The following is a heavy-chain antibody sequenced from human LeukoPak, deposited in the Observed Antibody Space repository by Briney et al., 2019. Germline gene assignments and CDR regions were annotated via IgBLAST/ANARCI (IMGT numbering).Heavy chain of an antibody. CDR1: GFTFRSYA. CDR2: ISGSGGST. Sequence: GGSLRLSCAASGFTFRSYAMSWVRQAPGKGLEWVSAISGSGGSTYYADSVKGRFTISRDNSKNTLYLQMNSLRAEDTAVYYCAKAYTYYYDSSGYYFDYWGQGTLVTVSS. J-gene: IGHJ4*02. D-gene: IGHD3-22*01. V-gene: IGHV3-23*01. CDR3: AKAYTYYYDSSGYYFDY.